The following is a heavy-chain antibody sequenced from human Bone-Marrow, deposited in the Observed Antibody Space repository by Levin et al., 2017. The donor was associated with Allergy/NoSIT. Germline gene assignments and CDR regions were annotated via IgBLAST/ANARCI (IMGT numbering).Heavy chain of an antibody. V-gene: IGHV3-23*01. J-gene: IGHJ4*02. CDR2: ISGSGDNT. CDR3: VRTPGAIVVTPYFDY. CDR1: GFRFSDYV. D-gene: IGHD2-21*01. Sequence: GGSLRLSCAASGFRFSDYVMNWVRQAPGKGLEWVSVISGSGDNTYYADSVKGRFTISRDASKNTLYLQMNSLSAEDTAMYYCVRTPGAIVVTPYFDYWGQGTLVTVSS.